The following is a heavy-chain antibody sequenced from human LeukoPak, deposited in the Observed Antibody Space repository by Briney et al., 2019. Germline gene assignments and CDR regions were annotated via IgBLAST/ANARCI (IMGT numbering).Heavy chain of an antibody. D-gene: IGHD6-19*01. CDR3: AGGELAGTGY. V-gene: IGHV4-59*03. Sequence: SETLSLTCTVSAGSLTNYFWTWVRQSPGKGLEWIGYIRYNGGSDSNPSLTSRVTISLDTWNNQFSLRLTSVTAEDTAVYYCAGGELAGTGYWGQGTLVTVSS. CDR2: IRYNGGS. J-gene: IGHJ4*02. CDR1: AGSLTNYF.